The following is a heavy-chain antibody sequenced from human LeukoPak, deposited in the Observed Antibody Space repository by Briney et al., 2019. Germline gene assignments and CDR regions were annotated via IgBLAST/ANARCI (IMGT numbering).Heavy chain of an antibody. V-gene: IGHV3-30-3*01. CDR1: GFTFSRFW. CDR2: ISYDGSNK. D-gene: IGHD4-17*01. J-gene: IGHJ4*02. CDR3: ARDPLDYGDYVGY. Sequence: PGGSLRLSCAGSGFTFSRFWMSWVRQAPGKGLEWVAVISYDGSNKYYADSVKGRFTISRDNSKNTLYLQMNSLRAEDTAVYYCARDPLDYGDYVGYWGQGTLVTVSS.